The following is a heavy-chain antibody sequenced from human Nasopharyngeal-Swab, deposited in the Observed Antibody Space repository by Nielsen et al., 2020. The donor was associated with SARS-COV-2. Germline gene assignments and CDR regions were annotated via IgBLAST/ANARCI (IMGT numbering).Heavy chain of an antibody. CDR1: GFTFSTV. J-gene: IGHJ4*02. CDR2: IGGSGVKI. D-gene: IGHD7-27*01. CDR3: AREYGTNWQHHFDY. V-gene: IGHV3-23*01. Sequence: GESLKISCAASGFTFSTVMSWVRQAPGKGLECVSGIGGSGVKIYYAESVKGRFTISRDNSKNTLYLQMNSLRAEDTAVYYCAREYGTNWQHHFDYWGQGIPVTVSS.